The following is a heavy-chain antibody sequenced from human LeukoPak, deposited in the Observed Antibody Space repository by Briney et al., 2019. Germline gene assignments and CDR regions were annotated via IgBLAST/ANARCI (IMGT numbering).Heavy chain of an antibody. CDR3: AKGAYGVGGALDY. CDR1: GFIFRTYG. J-gene: IGHJ4*02. V-gene: IGHV3-23*01. D-gene: IGHD2-21*01. CDR2: ITAGGGNT. Sequence: PGGSLRLSCAASGFIFRTYGMNWVRQAPGKWLEYVSGITAGGGNTYYADSLKGRFTISRDDSKYTVFLQMNSLRVEDTAVYYCAKGAYGVGGALDYWGRGSLVTVSS.